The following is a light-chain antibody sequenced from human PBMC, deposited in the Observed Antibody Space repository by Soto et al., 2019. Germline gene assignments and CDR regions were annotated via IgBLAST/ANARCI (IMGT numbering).Light chain of an antibody. V-gene: IGKV3-11*01. Sequence: EIVMTQSPATLSVSPGERATLSCRASQSISSNLVWYQQKAGQAPRLLIYGASNRATGIPARFSGSGSGTGFTLTISSLEPEDFAVYYCQQRSNWPITFGQGTRLEIK. CDR1: QSISSN. CDR3: QQRSNWPIT. CDR2: GAS. J-gene: IGKJ5*01.